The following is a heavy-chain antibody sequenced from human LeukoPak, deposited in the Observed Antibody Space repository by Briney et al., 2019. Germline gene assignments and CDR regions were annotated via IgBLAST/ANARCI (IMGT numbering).Heavy chain of an antibody. V-gene: IGHV3-53*01. J-gene: IGHJ4*02. CDR3: ARGVEPLAANTLAY. D-gene: IGHD1-14*01. CDR1: GLTVITND. Sequence: QPGGSLRLSCSASGLTVITNDMTWVRQPPGKGIEWVSVLYSDGNTKYADSVQGRFTISRDNSKNTLYLEMNSLSPDDTAVYYCARGVEPLAANTLAYWGQGTLVTVSS. CDR2: LYSDGNT.